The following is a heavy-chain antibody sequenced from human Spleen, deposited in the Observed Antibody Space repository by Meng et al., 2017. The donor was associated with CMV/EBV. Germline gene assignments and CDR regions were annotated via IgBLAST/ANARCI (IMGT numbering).Heavy chain of an antibody. Sequence: ASGYTFITYCMRWVRQAPGQGLEWMGIINPSSGSASYAQKFQGRVTFTGDTSTSTVYMELNSLRSEDTAVYFCARSSSSTPDWFDPWGQGTLVTVSS. D-gene: IGHD2-2*01. CDR2: INPSSGSA. V-gene: IGHV1-46*01. CDR3: ARSSSSTPDWFDP. J-gene: IGHJ5*02. CDR1: GYTFITYC.